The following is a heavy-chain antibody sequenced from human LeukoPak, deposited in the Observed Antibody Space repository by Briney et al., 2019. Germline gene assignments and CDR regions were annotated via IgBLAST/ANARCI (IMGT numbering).Heavy chain of an antibody. J-gene: IGHJ4*02. V-gene: IGHV3-30*04. Sequence: SCKASGYTFTSYAMHWVRQAPGKGLEWVAVISYDGSNKYYADSVKGRFTISRDNSKNTLYLQMNSLRAEDTAVYYCARDLAYFDYWGQGTLVTVSS. CDR3: ARDLAYFDY. CDR1: GYTFTSYA. CDR2: ISYDGSNK.